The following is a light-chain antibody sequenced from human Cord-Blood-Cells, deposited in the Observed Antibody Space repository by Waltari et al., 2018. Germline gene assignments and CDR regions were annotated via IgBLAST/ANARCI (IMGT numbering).Light chain of an antibody. Sequence: DIQMTQSPSSLSASVGDRVTITCRASQSISSYLNWNQQKPGKAPKLLIYAASSLKSGVPSRFSGSGSGTDFTLTISSLQPEDFAPYYCQQSYSTPLTFGGGTKVEIK. J-gene: IGKJ4*01. CDR2: AAS. V-gene: IGKV1-39*01. CDR1: QSISSY. CDR3: QQSYSTPLT.